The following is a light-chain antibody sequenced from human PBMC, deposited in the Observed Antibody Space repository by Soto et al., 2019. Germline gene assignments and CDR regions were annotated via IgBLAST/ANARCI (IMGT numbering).Light chain of an antibody. Sequence: QSALTQPASVSGSPGQSITISCTGTSSDVDGYNYVSWYQQHPGKAPKLMIYDVSNRPSGVSARFSGSKSGNTASLTISGLQAEDEADYHCSSYTSTSTLGVVFGGGIKLTVL. J-gene: IGLJ2*01. CDR3: SSYTSTSTLGVV. CDR1: SSDVDGYNY. CDR2: DVS. V-gene: IGLV2-14*01.